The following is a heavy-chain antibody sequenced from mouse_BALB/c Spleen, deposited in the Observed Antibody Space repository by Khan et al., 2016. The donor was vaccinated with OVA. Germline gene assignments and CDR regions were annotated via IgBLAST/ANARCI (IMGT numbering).Heavy chain of an antibody. Sequence: VQLVESGPGLVAPSQSLSITCTVSGFSLTNYGVHWLRQPPGKGLEWLGLIWAGGSTNYNSALMSRLSISKDNSKGQVFLKMNSLQTGETAVYYCATLYGDEPYWGQGTLVTVSA. D-gene: IGHD2-13*01. J-gene: IGHJ3*01. V-gene: IGHV2-9*02. CDR3: ATLYGDEPY. CDR2: IWAGGST. CDR1: GFSLTNYG.